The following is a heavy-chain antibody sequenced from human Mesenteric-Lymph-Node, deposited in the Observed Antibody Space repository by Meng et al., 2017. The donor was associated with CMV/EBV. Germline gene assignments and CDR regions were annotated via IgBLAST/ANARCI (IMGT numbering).Heavy chain of an antibody. CDR1: SVSSPSYY. CDR2: IYYSRGT. J-gene: IGHJ4*02. V-gene: IGHV4-61*01. CDR3: ASSELRYFDWLLLNFDY. D-gene: IGHD3-9*01. Sequence: SVSSPSYYWRFVRQPPGKRAEWIGNIYYSRGTNYNPSLTSRVTVSLDTSKNQFSLKLTSLTAADTAMYYCASSELRYFDWLLLNFDYWGQGALVTVSS.